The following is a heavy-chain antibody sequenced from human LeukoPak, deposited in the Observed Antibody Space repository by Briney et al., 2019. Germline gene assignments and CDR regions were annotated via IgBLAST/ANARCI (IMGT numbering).Heavy chain of an antibody. J-gene: IGHJ4*02. D-gene: IGHD5-18*01. V-gene: IGHV3-23*01. CDR3: AKGPGYSYGYGFDY. CDR1: GFPFSSYA. CDR2: IFGGGGST. Sequence: GGSLRLPCAASGFPFSSYAMGWARQPPGKGLDWVSAIFGGGGSTYYADSVKGRFTISRDNSKNTLYLQMNSLRAEDTAVYYCAKGPGYSYGYGFDYWGQGTLVTVSS.